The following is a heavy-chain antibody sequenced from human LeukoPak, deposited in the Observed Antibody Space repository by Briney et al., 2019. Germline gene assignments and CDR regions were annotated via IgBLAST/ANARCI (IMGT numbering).Heavy chain of an antibody. Sequence: PSETLSLTCAVYGGSFSGYYWSWIRQPPGKGLEWIGEINHSGSTNYNPSLKSRVTISVDTSKNQFSLKLSSVTAADTAVYYCARAYDSSGYYFHYWGQGTLVTVSS. CDR3: ARAYDSSGYYFHY. CDR2: INHSGST. V-gene: IGHV4-34*01. J-gene: IGHJ4*02. D-gene: IGHD3-22*01. CDR1: GGSFSGYY.